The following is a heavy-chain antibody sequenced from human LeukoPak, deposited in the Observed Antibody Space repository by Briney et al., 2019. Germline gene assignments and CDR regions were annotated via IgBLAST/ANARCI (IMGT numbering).Heavy chain of an antibody. Sequence: SETLSLTCAVSGGSISSGDYYWGWLRQPPGKGLERIGSIYNTGITSYNTSLKSRVTISVDTSKNQFSLVLTSVTAADTAVYYCARLGGAYFKGGMDVWGQGTTVTVSS. V-gene: IGHV4-39*07. J-gene: IGHJ6*02. CDR1: GGSISSGDYY. D-gene: IGHD2-21*01. CDR3: ARLGGAYFKGGMDV. CDR2: IYNTGIT.